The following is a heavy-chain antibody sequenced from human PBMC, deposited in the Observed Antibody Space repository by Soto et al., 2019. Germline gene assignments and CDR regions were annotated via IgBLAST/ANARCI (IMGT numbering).Heavy chain of an antibody. CDR3: ASEYSSGWYPDYGMDV. CDR2: INHSGST. V-gene: IGHV4-34*01. D-gene: IGHD6-19*01. CDR1: GGSFSGYY. Sequence: SETLSLTCAVYGGSFSGYYWSWIRQPPGKGLEWIGEINHSGSTNYNPSLKSRVTISVDTSKNQFSLKLSSVTAADTAVYYCASEYSSGWYPDYGMDVWGQGTTLTVSS. J-gene: IGHJ6*02.